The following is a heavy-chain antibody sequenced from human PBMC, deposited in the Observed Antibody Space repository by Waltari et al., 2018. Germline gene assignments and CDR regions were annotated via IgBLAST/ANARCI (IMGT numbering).Heavy chain of an antibody. D-gene: IGHD3-10*01. V-gene: IGHV4-34*01. J-gene: IGHJ5*02. CDR2: INHSGST. Sequence: QVQLQQWGAGLLKPSETLSLTCAVYGGSFSGYYWSWIRQPPGKGLEWIGEINHSGSTNYNPSLKSRVTISVDTSKNQFSLKLSSVTAADTAVYYCARGLGARYGSGLNWFDPWGQGTLVTVS. CDR3: ARGLGARYGSGLNWFDP. CDR1: GGSFSGYY.